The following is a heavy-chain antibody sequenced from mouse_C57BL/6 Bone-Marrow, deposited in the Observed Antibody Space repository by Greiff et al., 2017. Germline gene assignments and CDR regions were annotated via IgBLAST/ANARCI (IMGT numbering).Heavy chain of an antibody. CDR2: IHPNSGST. CDR3: ASDYDYDGRHDAMDY. J-gene: IGHJ4*01. CDR1: GYTFTSYW. D-gene: IGHD2-4*01. Sequence: QVQLQQPGAELVKPGASVKLSCKASGYTFTSYWMHWVKQRPGHGLEWIGMIHPNSGSTNYNEKFKSKATLTVDKSSSTAYMQLSSLTSEDSAVYYWASDYDYDGRHDAMDYWGQGTSVTVSA. V-gene: IGHV1-64*01.